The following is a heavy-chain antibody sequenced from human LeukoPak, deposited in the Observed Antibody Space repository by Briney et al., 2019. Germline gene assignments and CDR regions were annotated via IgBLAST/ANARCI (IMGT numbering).Heavy chain of an antibody. D-gene: IGHD3-16*02. CDR1: GFTFSSYA. CDR2: ISGSGGST. CDR3: AKDPATPLRQKNYFDY. J-gene: IGHJ4*02. V-gene: IGHV3-23*01. Sequence: PGGSLRLSCAASGFTFSSYAMSWVRQAPGKGLEWVSGISGSGGSTYYADSVKGRFTISRDNSKNTLYLQMSSLRAEATAVYYCAKDPATPLRQKNYFDYGGRGTLVPASS.